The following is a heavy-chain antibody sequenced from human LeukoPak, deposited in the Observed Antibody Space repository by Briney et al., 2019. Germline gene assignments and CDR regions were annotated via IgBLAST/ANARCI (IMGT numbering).Heavy chain of an antibody. J-gene: IGHJ5*02. CDR2: ISSSGSTI. Sequence: GGSLRLSCAASGFTFSDYYMSWIRQAPGKGLEWVSYISSSGSTIYYADSVKGRFTISRDNAKNSLYLQMNSLRSEDTAVYYCARSEYQLLQINWFDPWGQGTLVTVSS. V-gene: IGHV3-11*01. D-gene: IGHD2-2*01. CDR1: GFTFSDYY. CDR3: ARSEYQLLQINWFDP.